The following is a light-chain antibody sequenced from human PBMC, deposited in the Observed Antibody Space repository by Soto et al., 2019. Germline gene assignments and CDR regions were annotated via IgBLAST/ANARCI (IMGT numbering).Light chain of an antibody. V-gene: IGLV1-44*01. Sequence: QSVLTQPPSASGTPGQRVTISCSGRSSNIGSNTVNWYQQLPGTAPKLLIYSTNQRPSGVPDRFSGSKSGTSASLAISGLQSEDESDYYCAARDDNLNGAVFGGSTQLTA. CDR2: STN. CDR3: AARDDNLNGAV. CDR1: SSNIGSNT. J-gene: IGLJ7*02.